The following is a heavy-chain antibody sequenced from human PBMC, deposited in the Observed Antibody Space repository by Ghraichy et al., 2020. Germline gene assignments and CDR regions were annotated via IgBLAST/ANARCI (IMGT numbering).Heavy chain of an antibody. CDR2: INSDGSST. J-gene: IGHJ6*02. CDR3: ARDQFDADSSSWFSGPYYYYGMDV. V-gene: IGHV3-74*01. Sequence: GGSLRLSCAASGFTFSSYWMHWVRQAPGKGLVWVSRINSDGSSTSYADSVKGRFTISRDNAKNTLYLQMNSLRAEDTAVYYGARDQFDADSSSWFSGPYYYYGMDVWGQGTTVTVSS. CDR1: GFTFSSYW. D-gene: IGHD6-13*01.